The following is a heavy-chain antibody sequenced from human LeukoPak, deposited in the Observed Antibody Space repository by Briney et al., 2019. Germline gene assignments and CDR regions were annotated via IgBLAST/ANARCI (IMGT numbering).Heavy chain of an antibody. CDR1: GFNFRDHW. V-gene: IGHV3-7*03. CDR3: AKNNGWFHLAQ. J-gene: IGHJ4*02. CDR2: IKTDGSET. D-gene: IGHD6-19*01. Sequence: GGSLRLSCAVSGFNFRDHWMDWVRQAPGKGLEWVGHIKTDGSETYYVDSLKGRFSISRDNTNNALYLQMDSLRVEDTAVYYCAKNNGWFHLAQWGQGTLVTVSS.